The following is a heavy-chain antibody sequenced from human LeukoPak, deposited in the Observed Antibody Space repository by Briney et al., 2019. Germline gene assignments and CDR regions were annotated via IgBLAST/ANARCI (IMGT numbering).Heavy chain of an antibody. V-gene: IGHV3-21*01. CDR3: ARGPTRFDY. J-gene: IGHJ4*02. Sequence: PGGSLRLSCAASGFTFNSYTMNWVRQAPGKGLEWASTISSSSSNIYYADSVKGRFTISRDNAKNSLFLQMNSLIAEDTAVYYCARGPTRFDYWGQGTLVTVSS. CDR2: ISSSSSNI. CDR1: GFTFNSYT.